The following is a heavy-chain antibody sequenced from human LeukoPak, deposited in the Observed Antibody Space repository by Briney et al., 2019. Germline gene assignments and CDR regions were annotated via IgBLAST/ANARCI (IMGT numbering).Heavy chain of an antibody. J-gene: IGHJ3*02. Sequence: GGSLRLSCAASGFTFSSYAMSWVRQAPGKGLEWVSAISDSGGSTYYADPVKGRFTISRDNSKNTLYLQMNSLRAEDTAVYYCAKDLIVVAPAADDAFDIWGQGTMVTVSS. V-gene: IGHV3-23*01. CDR2: ISDSGGST. D-gene: IGHD2-2*01. CDR3: AKDLIVVAPAADDAFDI. CDR1: GFTFSSYA.